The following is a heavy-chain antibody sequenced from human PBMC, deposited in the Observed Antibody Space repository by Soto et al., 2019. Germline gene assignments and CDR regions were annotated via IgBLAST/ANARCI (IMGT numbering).Heavy chain of an antibody. D-gene: IGHD6-19*01. CDR1: GYTFTRYS. J-gene: IGHJ5*02. CDR2: ISSYNGDT. CDR3: ARGDSTGSPTGWFDP. V-gene: IGHV1-18*04. Sequence: QVQLVQSGAEVKKPGASVQVSCKASGYTFTRYSINWVRQAPGQGLEWVGWISSYNGDTKYAQKFQGRVTLTTYTSTTTTYMDLRSLTSDDTAVYFCARGDSTGSPTGWFDPWGQGTLVTVSS.